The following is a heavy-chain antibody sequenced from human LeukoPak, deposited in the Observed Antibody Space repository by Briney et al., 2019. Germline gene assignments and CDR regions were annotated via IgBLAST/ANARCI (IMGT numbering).Heavy chain of an antibody. D-gene: IGHD3-22*01. V-gene: IGHV4-59*01. J-gene: IGHJ6*02. CDR1: GCSISSYY. CDR2: IYYSGST. CDR3: ARVMSLSSSGYWDYYYYYGMDV. Sequence: SETLSLTCTVSGCSISSYYWSWIRQPPGKGLEWIGYIYYSGSTNYNPSLKSRVTISVDTSKNQFSLKLSSVTAADTAVYYCARVMSLSSSGYWDYYYYYGMDVWGQGTTVTVSS.